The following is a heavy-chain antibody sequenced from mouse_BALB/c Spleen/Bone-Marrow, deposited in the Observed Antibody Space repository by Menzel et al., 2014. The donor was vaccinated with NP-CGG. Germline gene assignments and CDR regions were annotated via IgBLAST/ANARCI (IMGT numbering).Heavy chain of an antibody. CDR2: ISNGGGST. CDR3: ARRNYDETWFAY. J-gene: IGHJ3*01. Sequence: EVKVVESGGGLVQPGGSLKLSCATSGFTFSDYYMYWVRQTPEKRLEWVAYISNGGGSTYYPDTVKGRFTISRDNAKNTLYLQMSRLKSEDTAMYYCARRNYDETWFAYWGQGTLVTVSA. CDR1: GFTFSDYY. V-gene: IGHV5-12*02. D-gene: IGHD2-4*01.